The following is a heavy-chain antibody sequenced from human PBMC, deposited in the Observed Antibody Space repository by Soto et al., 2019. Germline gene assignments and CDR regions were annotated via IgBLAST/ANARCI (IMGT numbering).Heavy chain of an antibody. CDR1: GSTCTIYG. CDR3: EGLRFLEWLLPYYFDY. CDR2: ISAYNGNT. J-gene: IGHJ4*02. V-gene: IGHV1-18*01. D-gene: IGHD3-3*01. Sequence: QVQLVQSGAEVKQPGASVKVSCKASGSTCTIYGISWVRPATGQGLEWMGWISAYNGNTNYVQKLQGRVTMTTDTSTSTAYMELRSLRSDDTAVYYCEGLRFLEWLLPYYFDYWGQVTLITVSS.